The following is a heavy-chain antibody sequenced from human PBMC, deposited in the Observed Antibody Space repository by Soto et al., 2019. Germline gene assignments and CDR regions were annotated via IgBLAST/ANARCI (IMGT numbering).Heavy chain of an antibody. CDR3: ARPYDSSGYYSGFDC. V-gene: IGHV3-11*06. D-gene: IGHD3-22*01. CDR2: ISDSSSST. Sequence: GSLRLSCAASGFPFSDYYMSWIRQAPGKGLEWVSYISDSSSSTNYADSVKGRFTISRDNAKTSLYLQMNSLRAEDTAVYYCARPYDSSGYYSGFDCWGQGTLVTVSS. J-gene: IGHJ4*02. CDR1: GFPFSDYY.